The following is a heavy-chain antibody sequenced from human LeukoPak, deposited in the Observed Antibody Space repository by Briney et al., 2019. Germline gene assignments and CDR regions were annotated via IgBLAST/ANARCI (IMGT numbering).Heavy chain of an antibody. Sequence: GGSLRLSCAASGFTFSSYGMHWVRQAPGMGLEWVAVIWYDGGNKYYADSVKGRFTISRDNSKNTLYLQMNSLRAEDTAVYYCARDGTYSSLGLNWGQGTLVTVSS. CDR1: GFTFSSYG. D-gene: IGHD6-6*01. CDR2: IWYDGGNK. CDR3: ARDGTYSSLGLN. J-gene: IGHJ4*02. V-gene: IGHV3-33*01.